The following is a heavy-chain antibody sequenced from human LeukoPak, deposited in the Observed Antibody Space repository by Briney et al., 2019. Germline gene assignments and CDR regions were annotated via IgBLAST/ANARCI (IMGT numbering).Heavy chain of an antibody. Sequence: SETLSLTCAVYGGSFSGYYWSWIRQPPGKGLEWIGEINHSGSTNYNPSLKSRVTISVDTSKNQFSLKLSSVTAADTAVYYCARWGARSLTDYWGQGTLVTVSS. CDR3: ARWGARSLTDY. CDR1: GGSFSGYY. J-gene: IGHJ4*02. CDR2: INHSGST. D-gene: IGHD3-16*01. V-gene: IGHV4-34*01.